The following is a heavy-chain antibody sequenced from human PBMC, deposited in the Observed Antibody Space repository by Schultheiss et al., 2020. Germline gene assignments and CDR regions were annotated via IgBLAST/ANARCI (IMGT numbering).Heavy chain of an antibody. CDR3: ARHRVVTAILDAFDI. Sequence: SATLSLTCTVSGGSISSSSYYWSWIRQPPGKGLEWIGYIYYSGSTYYNPSLKSRVTISVDTSKNQFSLKLSSVTAADTAVYYCARHRVVTAILDAFDIWGQGTMVTVSS. J-gene: IGHJ3*02. D-gene: IGHD2-21*02. CDR2: IYYSGST. V-gene: IGHV4-39*01. CDR1: GGSISSSSYY.